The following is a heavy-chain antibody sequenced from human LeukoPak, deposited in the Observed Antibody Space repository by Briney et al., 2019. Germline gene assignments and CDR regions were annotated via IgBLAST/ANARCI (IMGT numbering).Heavy chain of an antibody. V-gene: IGHV1-46*01. D-gene: IGHD4-17*01. Sequence: ASVTVSCKASGYTFTSYYMHWVRQAPGQGLEWMGVINPSGGSTSYAQKFQGRVTMTRDTSTSTVYMELSSLRSEDTAVYYCARVFTFDGDYPFDAFDIWGQGTMVTVSS. CDR3: ARVFTFDGDYPFDAFDI. J-gene: IGHJ3*02. CDR2: INPSGGST. CDR1: GYTFTSYY.